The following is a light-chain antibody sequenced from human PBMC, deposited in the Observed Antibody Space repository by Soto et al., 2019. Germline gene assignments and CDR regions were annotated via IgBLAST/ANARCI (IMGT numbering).Light chain of an antibody. V-gene: IGLV1-44*01. J-gene: IGLJ3*02. CDR2: GDH. CDR1: SSNIENDP. Sequence: QPVLTQPPSVSETPGQRVTISCSGSSSNIENDPVNWYQQLPGTAPRLLIYGDHQRPSGVPDRFSGSKSGTSASLAISGLQSEDEADYYCAAWDVRLNGWVFGGGTKLTVL. CDR3: AAWDVRLNGWV.